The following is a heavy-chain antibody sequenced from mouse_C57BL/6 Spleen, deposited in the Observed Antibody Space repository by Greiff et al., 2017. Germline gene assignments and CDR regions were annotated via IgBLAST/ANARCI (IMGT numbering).Heavy chain of an antibody. J-gene: IGHJ2*01. CDR2: INPYNGDT. V-gene: IGHV1-20*01. CDR3: ARGGCIDY. CDR1: GYSFTGYF. Sequence: VQLQQSGPELVKPGASVKISCKASGYSFTGYFMNWVMQSHGKSLEWIGRINPYNGDTFYNQKFKGKATLTVDKSSSTALMELRSLTSEDSAVYYCARGGCIDYWGQGTTLTVSS.